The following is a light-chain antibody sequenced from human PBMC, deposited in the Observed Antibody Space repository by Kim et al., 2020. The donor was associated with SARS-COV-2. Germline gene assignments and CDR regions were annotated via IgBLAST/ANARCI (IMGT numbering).Light chain of an antibody. V-gene: IGKV3-11*01. CDR2: DAA. CDR1: HNIDIR. CDR3: QQRGNWPPALT. Sequence: PGKSPTPSSKASHNIDIRLAWYQQTPGQAPRLLIYDAAIRAAGVPDRFSGSGSGTDFTLTIGSLAPEDFAVYYCQQRGNWPPALTFGGGTKVDIK. J-gene: IGKJ4*01.